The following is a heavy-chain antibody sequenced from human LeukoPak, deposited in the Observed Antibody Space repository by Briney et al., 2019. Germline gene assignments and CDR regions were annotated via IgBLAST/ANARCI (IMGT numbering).Heavy chain of an antibody. D-gene: IGHD4-4*01. CDR3: ARGAPVTLGY. CDR1: GGSFSGYY. Sequence: SETLSLTCAVYGGSFSGYYWSWIRQPPGKGLEWIGEINHSGSTNYNPSLKSRVTISVDTSKNQFSLKLSSVTAADTAVYYCARGAPVTLGYWGQGTLVTVSS. J-gene: IGHJ4*02. CDR2: INHSGST. V-gene: IGHV4-34*01.